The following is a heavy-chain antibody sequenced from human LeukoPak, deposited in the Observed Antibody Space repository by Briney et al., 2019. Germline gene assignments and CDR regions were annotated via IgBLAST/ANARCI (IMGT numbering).Heavy chain of an antibody. V-gene: IGHV4-59*01. CDR2: IYYSGST. D-gene: IGHD3-3*01. CDR1: GGSISSYY. J-gene: IGHJ6*02. CDR3: ARGEVKFWSGYHDYYYGMDV. Sequence: ASETLSLTCTVSGGSISSYYWSWIRQPPGKGLEWIGYIYYSGSTNYNPSLKSRVTISVDTSKNQFSLKLSSVTAADTAVYYCARGEVKFWSGYHDYYYGMDVWGQGTTVTVSS.